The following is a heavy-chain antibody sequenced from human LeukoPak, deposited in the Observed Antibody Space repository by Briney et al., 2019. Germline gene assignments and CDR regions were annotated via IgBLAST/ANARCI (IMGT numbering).Heavy chain of an antibody. J-gene: IGHJ6*03. CDR2: IIPIFGTA. CDR3: ARDGYNLDYYCYMDV. Sequence: ASVKVSCKASGGTFSSYAISLVRQAPGQGLEWMGGIIPIFGTANYAQKFQGRVTITADESTSTAYMELSSLRSEDTAVYYCARDGYNLDYYCYMDVWGKGTTVTVSS. D-gene: IGHD5-24*01. CDR1: GGTFSSYA. V-gene: IGHV1-69*01.